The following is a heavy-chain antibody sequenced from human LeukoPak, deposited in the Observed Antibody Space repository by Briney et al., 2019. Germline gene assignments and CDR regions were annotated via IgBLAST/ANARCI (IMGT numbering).Heavy chain of an antibody. V-gene: IGHV1-2*02. CDR1: GYTFTGYY. J-gene: IGHJ3*02. D-gene: IGHD3-22*01. CDR2: INPNSGGT. Sequence: GASVKVSCKASGYTFTGYYMHWVRQAPGQGLEWMGWINPNSGGTNYAQKFQGRVTMTRDMPTSTVYMELSSLRSEDTAVYYCARDSNYYDSSGYSIDAFDIWGQGTMVTVSS. CDR3: ARDSNYYDSSGYSIDAFDI.